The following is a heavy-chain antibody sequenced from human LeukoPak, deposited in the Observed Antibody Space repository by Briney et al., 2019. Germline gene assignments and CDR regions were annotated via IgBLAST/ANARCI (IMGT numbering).Heavy chain of an antibody. CDR1: GDSISSTNYY. CDR3: ARGVNSGYFDY. Sequence: PSETLSLTCTVSGDSISSTNYYWGWIRQPPGKGLEWIGSIYYSGSTYYNPSLESRVTISVDTSKNQFSLKLTSVTAADTAVYYCARGVNSGYFDYCGQGTLVTVSS. D-gene: IGHD1-26*01. J-gene: IGHJ4*02. V-gene: IGHV4-39*07. CDR2: IYYSGST.